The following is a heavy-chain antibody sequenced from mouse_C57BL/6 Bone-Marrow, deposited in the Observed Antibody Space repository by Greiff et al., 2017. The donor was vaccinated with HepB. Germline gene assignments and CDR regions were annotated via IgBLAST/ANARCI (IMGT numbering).Heavy chain of an antibody. CDR2: IRLKSDNYAT. Sequence: EVQGVESGGGLVQPGGSMKLSCVASGFTFSNYWMNWVRQSPEKGLEWVAQIRLKSDNYATHYAESVKGRFTISRDDSKSSVYLQMNNLRAEDTGIYYCTSTHWYFDVWGTGTTVTVSS. J-gene: IGHJ1*03. D-gene: IGHD5-1*01. CDR1: GFTFSNYW. V-gene: IGHV6-3*01. CDR3: TSTHWYFDV.